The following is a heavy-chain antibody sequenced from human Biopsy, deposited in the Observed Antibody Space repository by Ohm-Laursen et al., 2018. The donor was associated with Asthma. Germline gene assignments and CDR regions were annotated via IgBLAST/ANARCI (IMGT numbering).Heavy chain of an antibody. CDR2: IGIKGTSI. CDR3: AGGRYCSGASCLYGMDV. D-gene: IGHD2-15*01. V-gene: IGHV3-11*01. Sequence: SLRLSCAASGMSVSDYYMTWLRQSPGKGLEWLSHIGIKGTSIYYADSVKGRFTISRYNAKNSLFLQMNGLRADDTAVYFCAGGRYCSGASCLYGMDVWGQGTTVSVSS. CDR1: GMSVSDYY. J-gene: IGHJ6*02.